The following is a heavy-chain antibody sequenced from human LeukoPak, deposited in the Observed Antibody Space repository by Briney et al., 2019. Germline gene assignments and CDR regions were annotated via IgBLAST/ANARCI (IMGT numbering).Heavy chain of an antibody. CDR3: ARGDGYIYSGMVTLNFFDS. J-gene: IGHJ4*02. Sequence: SETLSLTCSVSGGSIINHNWSWIRQPPGKGLEWIGYIYSSGSTNYNPSLKSRVTISVDRSKNQFSLKLSSVTAADTAVYFCARGDGYIYSGMVTLNFFDSWGRGTLVTVSS. D-gene: IGHD5-24*01. CDR2: IYSSGST. V-gene: IGHV4-59*11. CDR1: GGSIINHN.